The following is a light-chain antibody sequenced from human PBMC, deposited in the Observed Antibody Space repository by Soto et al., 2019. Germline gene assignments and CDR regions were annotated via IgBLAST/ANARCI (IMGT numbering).Light chain of an antibody. Sequence: QSALTQPASVSGSPGHSITISCTGTSSDVGAYNYVSWYQHHPGKAPKLMIYDVSHRPSGVSDRFSGSKSGNTASLTISGLQAEDEADYYCSSWGGVSAPVLFGGGTQLTVL. J-gene: IGLJ3*02. CDR1: SSDVGAYNY. CDR3: SSWGGVSAPVL. CDR2: DVS. V-gene: IGLV2-14*03.